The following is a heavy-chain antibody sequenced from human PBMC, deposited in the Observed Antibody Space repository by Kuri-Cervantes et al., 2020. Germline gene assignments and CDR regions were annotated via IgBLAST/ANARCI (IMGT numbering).Heavy chain of an antibody. CDR2: IYWDDDK. J-gene: IGHJ4*02. Sequence: SRPTLGKPTQTLTPTLTFSGFSLSTSGVGVGWIRQPPGKALEWLALIYWDDDKRYGPSLKSRLTITKDTSKNQVVLTMTNMDPVDTVTYYCAHLAQGYFDYWGQGTLVTVSS. V-gene: IGHV2-5*05. CDR3: AHLAQGYFDY. CDR1: GFSLSTSGVG.